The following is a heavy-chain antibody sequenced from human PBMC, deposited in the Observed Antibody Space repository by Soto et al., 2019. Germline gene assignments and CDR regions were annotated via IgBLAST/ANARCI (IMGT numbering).Heavy chain of an antibody. CDR1: GYTFTSYG. CDR3: ARDLGYSWKYDYYGMDV. V-gene: IGHV1-18*01. CDR2: ISAYNGNT. Sequence: QVQLVQSGAEVKKPGASVKVSCNASGYTFTSYGISWVRHAPGQGLEWMGWISAYNGNTNYAQKLQGRVTMTTDTSTSTAYMELRSLRSDDTAVYYCARDLGYSWKYDYYGMDVWGQGTTVTVSS. J-gene: IGHJ6*02. D-gene: IGHD5-18*01.